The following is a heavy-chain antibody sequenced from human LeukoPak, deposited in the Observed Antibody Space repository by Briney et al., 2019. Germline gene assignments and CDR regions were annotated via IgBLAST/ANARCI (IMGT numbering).Heavy chain of an antibody. D-gene: IGHD4-23*01. V-gene: IGHV3-23*01. Sequence: GGSLRLSCAASGFTFSSYGMSWVRQAPGKGLEWVSAISGSGGSTYYADSVKGRFTISRDNSKNTLYLQMSSLRAEDTAVNYCAKVGYGGNARGYFDYWGQGTLVTVSS. J-gene: IGHJ4*02. CDR1: GFTFSSYG. CDR3: AKVGYGGNARGYFDY. CDR2: ISGSGGST.